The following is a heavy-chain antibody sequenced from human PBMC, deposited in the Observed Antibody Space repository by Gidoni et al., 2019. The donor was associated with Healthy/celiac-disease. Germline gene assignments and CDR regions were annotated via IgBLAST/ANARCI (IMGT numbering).Heavy chain of an antibody. CDR3: ARDGRVDIVVVVAATVGMDV. CDR2: ISDYNGNT. J-gene: IGHJ6*02. V-gene: IGHV1-18*01. CDR1: GYTFTSYG. D-gene: IGHD2-15*01. Sequence: QVQLVQSGAEVKKPGASVKVSCKASGYTFTSYGISWVRQAPGQGLEWMGWISDYNGNTNYAQKLQGRVTMTTDTSTSTAYMELRSLRSDDTAVYYCARDGRVDIVVVVAATVGMDVWGQGTTVTVSS.